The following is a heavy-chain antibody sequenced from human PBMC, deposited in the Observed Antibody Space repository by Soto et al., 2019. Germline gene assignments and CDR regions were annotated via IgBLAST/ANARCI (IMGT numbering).Heavy chain of an antibody. CDR2: INSDGSRSST. J-gene: IGHJ4*02. V-gene: IGHV3-74*03. Sequence: GALSLSCAASGFPFSNYWMHWIRQAPGKGLVWVSEINSDGSRSSTTYSDSVKCRFTISRDNVKNTLYLQMNSLRPEDTAVYYCASLSAPFDYWGRGTLVTVSS. CDR3: ASLSAPFDY. CDR1: GFPFSNYW. D-gene: IGHD6-13*01.